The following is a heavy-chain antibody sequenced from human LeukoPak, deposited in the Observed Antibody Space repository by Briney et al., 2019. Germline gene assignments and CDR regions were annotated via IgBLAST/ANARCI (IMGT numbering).Heavy chain of an antibody. V-gene: IGHV4-38-2*02. CDR1: GYSVSSGYY. CDR2: IYHSGST. J-gene: IGHJ4*02. CDR3: AREDYYDSSGYYFDC. D-gene: IGHD3-22*01. Sequence: QSSETLSLTCTVSGYSVSSGYYWGWIRQSPGKGLEWIGSIYHSGSTYYSPSLRSRITISVDTSKNQFSLKLSSVTAADTAVYYCAREDYYDSSGYYFDCWGQGTLVTVSS.